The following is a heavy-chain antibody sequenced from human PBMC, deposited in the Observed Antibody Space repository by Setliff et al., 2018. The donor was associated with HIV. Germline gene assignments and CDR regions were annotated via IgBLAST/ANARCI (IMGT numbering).Heavy chain of an antibody. J-gene: IGHJ6*02. CDR2: IYTSGST. D-gene: IGHD6-13*01. Sequence: NPSETLSLTCTVSGGSISSGSNYWSWIRQPAGKGLEWIGHIYTSGSTNYNPSLKSRVTISVDTSKNQFYLKLSSVTAADTAVYYCARGRGRAAVGPMNRYYYYGMDVWGQGTTVTVSS. CDR3: ARGRGRAAVGPMNRYYYYGMDV. V-gene: IGHV4-61*09. CDR1: GGSISSGSNY.